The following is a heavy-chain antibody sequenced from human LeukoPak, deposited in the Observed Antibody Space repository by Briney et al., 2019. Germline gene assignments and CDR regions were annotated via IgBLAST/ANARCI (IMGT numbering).Heavy chain of an antibody. V-gene: IGHV1-69*13. Sequence: SVKVSFKASGGTFSSYAISWVRQAPGQGLEWMGGIILIFGTANYAQKFQGRVTITADESTSTAYMELSSLRSEDTAVYYCARGYYDYVWGSYRYSLYFDYWGQGTLVTVSS. J-gene: IGHJ4*02. D-gene: IGHD3-16*02. CDR3: ARGYYDYVWGSYRYSLYFDY. CDR2: IILIFGTA. CDR1: GGTFSSYA.